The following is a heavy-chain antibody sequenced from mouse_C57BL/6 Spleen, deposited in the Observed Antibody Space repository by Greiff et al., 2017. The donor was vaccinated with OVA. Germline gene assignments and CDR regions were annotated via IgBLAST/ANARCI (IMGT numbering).Heavy chain of an antibody. V-gene: IGHV2-6*03. CDR3: ARWGSSYGNHGAMDY. CDR2: IWSDGST. CDR1: GFSLTSYG. J-gene: IGHJ4*01. Sequence: QVQLKESGPGLVAPSQSLSITCTVSGFSLTSYGVHWVRQPPGKGLEWLVVIWSDGSTTYNSALKSRLSISKDNSKSQVFLKMNSLQTDDTAMYYCARWGSSYGNHGAMDYWGQGTSVTVSS. D-gene: IGHD2-1*01.